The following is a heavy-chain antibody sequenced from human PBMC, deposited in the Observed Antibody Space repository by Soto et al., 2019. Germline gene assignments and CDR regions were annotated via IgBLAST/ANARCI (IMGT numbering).Heavy chain of an antibody. CDR3: AKIYSSSRQRGNWFHP. Sequence: EVQLLESGGGLVQPGGSLRLSCAASGFTFSSYAMSWVRQAPGKGLEWVSAISGRGGSTYYADSVKGRFTISRDNSKNTLYLQMNSRRAEDTAVYYCAKIYSSSRQRGNWFHPWGQGTLVTVSA. CDR1: GFTFSSYA. V-gene: IGHV3-23*01. D-gene: IGHD6-13*01. J-gene: IGHJ5*02. CDR2: ISGRGGST.